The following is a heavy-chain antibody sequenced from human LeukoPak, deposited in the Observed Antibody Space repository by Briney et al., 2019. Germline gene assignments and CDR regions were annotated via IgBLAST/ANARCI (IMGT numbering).Heavy chain of an antibody. Sequence: PSQTLSLTFTVSGGSISSGSYYWSWIRQPAGKGLEWIGRIYTSGSTNYNPSLKSRVTISVDTSKNQFSLKLSSVTAADTAVYYCARDPELYYYDSSGYFDYWGQGTLVTVSS. CDR2: IYTSGST. J-gene: IGHJ4*02. CDR1: GGSISSGSYY. D-gene: IGHD3-22*01. V-gene: IGHV4-61*02. CDR3: ARDPELYYYDSSGYFDY.